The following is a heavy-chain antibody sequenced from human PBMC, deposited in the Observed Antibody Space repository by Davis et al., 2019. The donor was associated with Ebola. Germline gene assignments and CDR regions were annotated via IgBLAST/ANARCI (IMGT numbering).Heavy chain of an antibody. V-gene: IGHV3-11*04. CDR1: GFTFSDYY. CDR3: ARDESSSSFLWIYGMDV. Sequence: PGGSLRLSCAASGFTFSDYYMSWIRQAPGKGLEWVSYISSSGSTIYYADSVKGRFTISRDNAKNSLYLQMNSLRAEDTAVYYCARDESSSSFLWIYGMDVWGQGTTVTVSS. CDR2: ISSSGSTI. J-gene: IGHJ6*02. D-gene: IGHD6-6*01.